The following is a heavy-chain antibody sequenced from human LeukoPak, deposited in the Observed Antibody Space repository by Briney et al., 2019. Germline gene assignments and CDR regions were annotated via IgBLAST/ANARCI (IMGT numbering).Heavy chain of an antibody. CDR3: AGSSGDSSGYYHVDAFDI. CDR1: GGSISSYY. V-gene: IGHV4-59*12. Sequence: SETLSFTCTVSGGSISSYYWSWIRQPPGKGLEGIGYIYYSGSTNYNSSLKSRVTMSVDTSKNQFSLKLSSVTAADTAVYYCAGSSGDSSGYYHVDAFDIWGQGTMVTVSS. D-gene: IGHD3-22*01. J-gene: IGHJ3*02. CDR2: IYYSGST.